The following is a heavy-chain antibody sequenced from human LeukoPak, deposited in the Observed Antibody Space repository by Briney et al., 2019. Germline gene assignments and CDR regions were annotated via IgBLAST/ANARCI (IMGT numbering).Heavy chain of an antibody. Sequence: GASVNVSCKVSGYTLTELSMHWVRQAPGKGLEWMGGFDPEDGETIYAQKFQGRVTMTEDTSTDTAYMELSSLRSEDTAVYYCATGPSKSYYNPKHNWFDPWGQGTLVTVSS. CDR2: FDPEDGET. J-gene: IGHJ5*02. CDR3: ATGPSKSYYNPKHNWFDP. V-gene: IGHV1-24*01. CDR1: GYTLTELS. D-gene: IGHD3-10*01.